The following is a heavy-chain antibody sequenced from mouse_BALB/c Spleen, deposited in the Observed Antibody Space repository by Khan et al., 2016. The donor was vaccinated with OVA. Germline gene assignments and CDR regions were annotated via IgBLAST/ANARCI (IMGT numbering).Heavy chain of an antibody. Sequence: VQLKESGAELVKPGASVKLSCTASAFNITDTYMHWVKQRPEQGLECIGRIDPANGNTKYDPKFQCKATITADTSSNTAYLHLISLTSEDIAVYYCARTTMILGFTYWGQGTLVTVSA. CDR3: ARTTMILGFTY. J-gene: IGHJ3*01. CDR1: AFNITDTY. CDR2: IDPANGNT. D-gene: IGHD2-4*01. V-gene: IGHV14-3*02.